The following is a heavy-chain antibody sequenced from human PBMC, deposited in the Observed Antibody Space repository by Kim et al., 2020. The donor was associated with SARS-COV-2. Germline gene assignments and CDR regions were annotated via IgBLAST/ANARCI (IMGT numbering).Heavy chain of an antibody. CDR3: ARYSSGWAYYYYGMDV. J-gene: IGHJ6*02. CDR1: GYTFTSYA. V-gene: IGHV7-4-1*02. Sequence: ASVKVSCKASGYTFTSYAMNWVRQAPGQGLEWMGWINTNTGNPTYAQGFTGRFVFSLDTSVSTAYLQISSLKAEDTAVYYCARYSSGWAYYYYGMDVWGQGTTVTVSS. CDR2: INTNTGNP. D-gene: IGHD6-19*01.